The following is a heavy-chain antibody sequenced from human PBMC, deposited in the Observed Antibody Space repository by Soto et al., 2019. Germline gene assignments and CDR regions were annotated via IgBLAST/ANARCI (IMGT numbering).Heavy chain of an antibody. CDR3: AGYDFWSGDAFDI. V-gene: IGHV4-39*01. CDR1: GGSISSSSYY. D-gene: IGHD3-3*01. J-gene: IGHJ3*02. Sequence: SETLSLTCTVSGGSISSSSYYWGWIRQPPGKGREWMGSIYYSGSTYYNPSLKSQVTISVDTSKNQFSLKLTSVTAADTAVYYCAGYDFWSGDAFDIWGQGTMVTVSS. CDR2: IYYSGST.